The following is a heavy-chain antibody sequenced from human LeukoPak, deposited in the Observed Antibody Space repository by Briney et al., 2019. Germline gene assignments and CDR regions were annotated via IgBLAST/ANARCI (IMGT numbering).Heavy chain of an antibody. J-gene: IGHJ4*02. CDR2: ISYDGSNK. CDR1: GFTFSSYG. V-gene: IGHV3-30*18. D-gene: IGHD1-26*01. Sequence: PGGSLRLSCAASGFTFSSYGMHWVRQAPGKGLEWVAVISYDGSNKYYADSVKGRFTISRDNSKNTLYLQMNSLRAEDTAVYYCAKDGLKWELPDGFCYFDYWGQGTLVTVSS. CDR3: AKDGLKWELPDGFCYFDY.